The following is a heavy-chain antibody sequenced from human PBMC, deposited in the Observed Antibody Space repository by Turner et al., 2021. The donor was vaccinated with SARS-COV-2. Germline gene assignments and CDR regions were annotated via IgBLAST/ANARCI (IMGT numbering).Heavy chain of an antibody. D-gene: IGHD3-22*01. CDR3: ARVAFDISPDAFDI. CDR1: GYTFTNYY. Sequence: QVQLVQSGAKLKKPGASVKVSCTTSGYTFTNYYIPWVRQAPGQGLEWIGWISPNSGGTHYARKFKGWVTMTRDTSVSVVYLELSRLKSDDTAVYYCARVAFDISPDAFDIWGQGTMVTVSS. V-gene: IGHV1-2*04. CDR2: ISPNSGGT. J-gene: IGHJ3*02.